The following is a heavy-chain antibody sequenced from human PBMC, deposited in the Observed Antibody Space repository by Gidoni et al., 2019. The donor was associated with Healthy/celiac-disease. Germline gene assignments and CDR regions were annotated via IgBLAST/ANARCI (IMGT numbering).Heavy chain of an antibody. V-gene: IGHV3-30*18. CDR3: AKGGIVVVPAAMIGRDYMDV. D-gene: IGHD2-2*01. CDR1: GFTFTSDG. Sequence: QVQLVESGGGVVQPGRSLRLSCAAAGFTFTSDGMHWVRQAPGKGLEGVAVISYEGSNKYYADSVQVRFTISRDNSKNTLYLQMNSLRAEDTAVYYCAKGGIVVVPAAMIGRDYMDVWGKGTTVTVSS. J-gene: IGHJ6*03. CDR2: ISYEGSNK.